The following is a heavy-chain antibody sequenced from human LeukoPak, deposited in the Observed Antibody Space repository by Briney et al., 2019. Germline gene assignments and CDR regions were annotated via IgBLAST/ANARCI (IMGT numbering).Heavy chain of an antibody. J-gene: IGHJ4*02. D-gene: IGHD4-17*01. CDR3: ARGWGYDYGDYVPPSTHLPDY. V-gene: IGHV4-30-4*01. CDR2: ISYSGNT. CDR1: GGSVSSNNHY. Sequence: SETLSLTCSVSGGSVSSNNHYWTWIRQPPGKGLEWIGYISYSGNTYYNPSLKSRVTISVDTSKNQFSLELSSVTAADTAVYYCARGWGYDYGDYVPPSTHLPDYWGQGTLVTVSS.